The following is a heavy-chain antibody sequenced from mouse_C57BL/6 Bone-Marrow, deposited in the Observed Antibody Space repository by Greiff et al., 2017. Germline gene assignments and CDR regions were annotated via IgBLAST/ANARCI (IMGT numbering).Heavy chain of an antibody. Sequence: VQLLESGGGLVQPGGSLSLSCAASGFTFTDYYMSWVRQPPGKALEWLGFIRNKANGYTTEYSASVKCRFTISRDNSQSILYLQMNVQRDEDSANYYGARYGGGRLYYWGQGTSVTVSS. CDR3: ARYGGGRLYY. J-gene: IGHJ4*01. V-gene: IGHV7-3*01. CDR1: GFTFTDYY. D-gene: IGHD2-12*01. CDR2: IRNKANGYTT.